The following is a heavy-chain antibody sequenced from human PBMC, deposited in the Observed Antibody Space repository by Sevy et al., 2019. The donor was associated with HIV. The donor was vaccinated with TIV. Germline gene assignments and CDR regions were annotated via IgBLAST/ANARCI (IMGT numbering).Heavy chain of an antibody. Sequence: GGSLRLSCAASGFTFDDYAMSWVRQAPGKGLEWVSAINWKTDNVGYADSVKGRFTISRDNAKRSLYLQMNSLRPEETALYHCARNKYYLDSTGFGAFDIWGQGIMVTVSS. CDR3: ARNKYYLDSTGFGAFDI. J-gene: IGHJ3*02. CDR2: INWKTDNV. D-gene: IGHD3-22*01. CDR1: GFTFDDYA. V-gene: IGHV3-20*01.